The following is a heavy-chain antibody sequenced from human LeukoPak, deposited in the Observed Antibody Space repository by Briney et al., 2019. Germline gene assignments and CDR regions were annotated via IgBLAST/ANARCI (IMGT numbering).Heavy chain of an antibody. Sequence: PSETLSLTCTVSGGSISSYYWSWIRQPPGKGLERIGYIYDSGSTNYNASLKSRVTISVDSSKNLFSLKLSSLTAADTAVYYCARRRAMGLYYFDYWGQGTLVTVSS. D-gene: IGHD5-18*01. CDR2: IYDSGST. CDR1: GGSISSYY. J-gene: IGHJ4*02. CDR3: ARRRAMGLYYFDY. V-gene: IGHV4-59*12.